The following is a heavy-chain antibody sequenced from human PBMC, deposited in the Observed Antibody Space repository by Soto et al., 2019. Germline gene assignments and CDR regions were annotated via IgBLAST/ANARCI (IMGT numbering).Heavy chain of an antibody. Sequence: GAXVKVSCKASGGTFSTYTITWVRQAPGQWLEWMGRIIPIIGIINYAQKFQGRVTISADKFTGTAYMELTGLRSDDTAVYYCAGDPDSHYNDSHASSYPWGQGTLVTVSS. V-gene: IGHV1-69*04. D-gene: IGHD4-4*01. CDR2: IIPIIGII. CDR3: AGDPDSHYNDSHASSYP. CDR1: GGTFSTYT. J-gene: IGHJ5*02.